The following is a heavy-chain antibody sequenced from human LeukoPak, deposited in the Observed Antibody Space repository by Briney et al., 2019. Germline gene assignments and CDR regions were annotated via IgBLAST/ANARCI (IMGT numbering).Heavy chain of an antibody. J-gene: IGHJ4*02. CDR2: MNPNSGNT. D-gene: IGHD3-10*01. CDR1: GYTFTSYD. Sequence: ASVKVSCKASGYTFTSYDINWVRQATGQGLEWMGWMNPNSGNTGYAQKFQGRVTMTRNTSISTAYMELSSLRSEDAAVYYCARVRRFAGGVITFDYWGQGALVAVSS. CDR3: ARVRRFAGGVITFDY. V-gene: IGHV1-8*01.